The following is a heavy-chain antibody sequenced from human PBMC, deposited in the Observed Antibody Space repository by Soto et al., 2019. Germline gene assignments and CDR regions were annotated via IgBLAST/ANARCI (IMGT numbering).Heavy chain of an antibody. J-gene: IGHJ4*02. Sequence: GGSLRLSCAASGFTFSSYAMHWARQAPGKGLEWVTVISYDGSQKYYADSVKGRFTISRDNSKNTLYLQMNSLRAEDTALYYCVKDEGTIAVRYFHYWGQGALVTVSS. D-gene: IGHD1-1*01. CDR1: GFTFSSYA. CDR3: VKDEGTIAVRYFHY. CDR2: ISYDGSQK. V-gene: IGHV3-30-3*01.